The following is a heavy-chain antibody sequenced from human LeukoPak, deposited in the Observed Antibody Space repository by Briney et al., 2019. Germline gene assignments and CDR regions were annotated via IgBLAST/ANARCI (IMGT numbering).Heavy chain of an antibody. D-gene: IGHD6-6*01. CDR1: GYTFTDYY. CDR2: INPNSGGT. J-gene: IGHJ4*02. Sequence: ASVEVSCKASGYTFTDYYMHWVRQAPGQGLEWMGWINPNSGGTHYAQKFQGGVTMTRDTSISTAYMELRGLRSDDTAVYYCARGSGLSSSSLITPFDYWGQKTLVTVSS. CDR3: ARGSGLSSSSLITPFDY. V-gene: IGHV1-2*02.